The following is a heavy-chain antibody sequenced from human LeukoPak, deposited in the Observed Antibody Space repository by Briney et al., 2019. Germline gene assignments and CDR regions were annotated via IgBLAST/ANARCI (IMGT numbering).Heavy chain of an antibody. Sequence: SQTLSLTCTVSGGSISSGSYYWSWIRQPAGKGLEWIGRIYTSGSTNYNPSLKSRVTISRDTSKNQFSLKLSSVTAAGTAVYYCARDGISMIAWGQGTLVTVSS. CDR1: GGSISSGSYY. CDR2: IYTSGST. CDR3: ARDGISMIA. J-gene: IGHJ5*02. D-gene: IGHD3-22*01. V-gene: IGHV4-61*02.